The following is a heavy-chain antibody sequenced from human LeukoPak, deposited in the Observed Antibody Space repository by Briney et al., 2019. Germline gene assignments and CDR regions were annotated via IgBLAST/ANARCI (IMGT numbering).Heavy chain of an antibody. V-gene: IGHV5-51*01. D-gene: IGHD2-2*01. Sequence: GESLKISCKGSGYSFTTHWIGWVRQMPGKGLEWMGIIYPGDSDTRYSPSFQGQVTISADKSISTAYLQWSSLKASDTAMYYCARLEVVPAAMMTYYMDVWGKGTTVTVSS. J-gene: IGHJ6*03. CDR1: GYSFTTHW. CDR3: ARLEVVPAAMMTYYMDV. CDR2: IYPGDSDT.